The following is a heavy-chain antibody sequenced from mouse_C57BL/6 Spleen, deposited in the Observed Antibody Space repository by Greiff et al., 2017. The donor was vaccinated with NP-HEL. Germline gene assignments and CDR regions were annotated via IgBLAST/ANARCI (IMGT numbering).Heavy chain of an antibody. Sequence: EVRLQESGGGLVKPGGSLKLSCAASGFTFSDYGMHWVRQAPEKGLEWVAYISSGSSTIYYADTVKGRFTISRDNAKNTLFLQMTSLRSEDTAMYYCARSVVATGGFDYWGQGTTLTVSS. CDR2: ISSGSSTI. J-gene: IGHJ2*01. CDR3: ARSVVATGGFDY. V-gene: IGHV5-17*01. D-gene: IGHD1-1*01. CDR1: GFTFSDYG.